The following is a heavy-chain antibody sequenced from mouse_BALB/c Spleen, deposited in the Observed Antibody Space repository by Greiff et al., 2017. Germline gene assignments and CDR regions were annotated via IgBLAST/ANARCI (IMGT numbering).Heavy chain of an antibody. CDR1: GFTFNTYA. CDR3: VRRGDSSAFDY. CDR2: IRSKSNNYAT. D-gene: IGHD3-2*01. J-gene: IGHJ2*01. Sequence: EVQRVESGGGLVQPKGSLKLSCAASGFTFNTYAMNWVRQAPGKGLEWVARIRSKSNNYATYYADSVKDRFTISRDDSQSMLYLQMNNLKTEDTAMYYCVRRGDSSAFDYWGQGTTLTVSS. V-gene: IGHV10-1*02.